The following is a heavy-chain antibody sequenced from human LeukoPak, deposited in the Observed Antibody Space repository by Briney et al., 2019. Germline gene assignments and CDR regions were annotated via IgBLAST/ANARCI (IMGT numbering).Heavy chain of an antibody. J-gene: IGHJ3*01. CDR1: GYSFSYYW. V-gene: IGHV5-51*01. D-gene: IGHD4-17*01. CDR3: AKILSTVTTDRDDAFDL. CDR2: IFPGGTYI. Sequence: GESLKFSCPGSGYSFSYYWIGWARPMPGKGLGWMGIIFPGGTYIRYSPSFQGQVTISADKSISTAYLQWSSLKASDTAMYYCAKILSTVTTDRDDAFDLWGQGTMVTVSS.